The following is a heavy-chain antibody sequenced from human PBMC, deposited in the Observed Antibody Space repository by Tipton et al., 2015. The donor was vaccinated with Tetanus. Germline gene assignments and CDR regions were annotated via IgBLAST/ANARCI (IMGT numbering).Heavy chain of an antibody. J-gene: IGHJ4*02. D-gene: IGHD3-22*01. CDR2: INHSGST. CDR1: GGSFSGYY. CDR3: ARGHGHSDSSGYPNTPTKRTRYFDY. Sequence: LRLSCAVYGGSFSGYYWSWIRQPPGKGLEWIGEINHSGSTNYNPSLKSRVAISVDTSKNQFSLKLSSVTAADTAVYYCARGHGHSDSSGYPNTPTKRTRYFDYWGQGTLVTVSS. V-gene: IGHV4-34*01.